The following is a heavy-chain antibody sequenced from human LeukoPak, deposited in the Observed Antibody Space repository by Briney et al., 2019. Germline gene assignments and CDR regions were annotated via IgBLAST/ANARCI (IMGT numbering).Heavy chain of an antibody. Sequence: SETLSLTCTVSGGSISSYYWSWIRQPPGKGLEWIGYIYTSGSTNYNPSLKSRVTISVDTSKNQFSLKLSSVPAADTAVYYCARHRRGAVAGLLLFDYWGQGTLVTVSS. D-gene: IGHD6-19*01. CDR1: GGSISSYY. CDR3: ARHRRGAVAGLLLFDY. J-gene: IGHJ4*02. V-gene: IGHV4-4*09. CDR2: IYTSGST.